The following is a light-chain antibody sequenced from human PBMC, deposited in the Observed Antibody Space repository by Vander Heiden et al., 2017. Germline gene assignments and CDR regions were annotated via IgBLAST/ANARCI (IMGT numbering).Light chain of an antibody. V-gene: IGLV2-14*03. Sequence: QSALTQPSSVSGSPGPSITISCTGTSSDVGGYNYVSWYQQHPGKAPKLMIYDVTNRPSWVSNRFSGSKSGNTASLTISGLQAEDEADYYCSSYTSSNTYVFGTGTKVTVL. J-gene: IGLJ1*01. CDR3: SSYTSSNTYV. CDR2: DVT. CDR1: SSDVGGYNY.